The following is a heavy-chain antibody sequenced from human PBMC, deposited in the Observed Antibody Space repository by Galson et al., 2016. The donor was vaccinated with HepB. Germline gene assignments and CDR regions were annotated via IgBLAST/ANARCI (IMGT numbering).Heavy chain of an antibody. D-gene: IGHD4-23*01. CDR2: MNPNSGNT. CDR3: ARAANYHGCDSRDGMDV. J-gene: IGHJ6*02. Sequence: SVKVSCKASGNTFTSYDINWVRQAAGLGLEWMGWMNPNSGNTGYAQKFQGRVTMTGNIPINTAYMELRSLRSEDTALYYCARAANYHGCDSRDGMDVWGQGTTVTVSS. CDR1: GNTFTSYD. V-gene: IGHV1-8*01.